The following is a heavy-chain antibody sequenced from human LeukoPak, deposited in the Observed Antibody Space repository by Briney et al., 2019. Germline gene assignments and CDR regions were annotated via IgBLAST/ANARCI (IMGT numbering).Heavy chain of an antibody. CDR1: GFTFSNYN. CDR2: ISSSGRTT. D-gene: IGHD1-26*01. Sequence: SGGSLRLSCAAPGFTFSNYNMNWVRQAPGKGLEWISYISSSGRTTNYADSVKGRFTISRDNAKNSLYLQMNSLKDGDTAVYYCATSGTYRFDYWGQGTLVTVSS. J-gene: IGHJ4*02. CDR3: ATSGTYRFDY. V-gene: IGHV3-48*02.